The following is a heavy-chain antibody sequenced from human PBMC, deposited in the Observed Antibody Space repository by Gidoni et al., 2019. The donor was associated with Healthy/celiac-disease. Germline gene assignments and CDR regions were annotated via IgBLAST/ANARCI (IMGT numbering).Heavy chain of an antibody. V-gene: IGHV3-74*01. CDR2: INSDGSST. CDR3: ARARWGQWLVPGMDV. D-gene: IGHD6-19*01. Sequence: EVQLVESGGGLVQPGGSLRLSCAASGFTFSSYWMHWVRQAPGKGLVWVSRINSDGSSTSYADSVKGRFTISRDNAKNTLYLQMNSLRAEDTAVYYCARARWGQWLVPGMDVWGQGTTVTVSS. CDR1: GFTFSSYW. J-gene: IGHJ6*02.